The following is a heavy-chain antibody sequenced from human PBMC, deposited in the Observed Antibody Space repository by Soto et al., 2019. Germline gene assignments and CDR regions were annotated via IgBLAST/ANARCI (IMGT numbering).Heavy chain of an antibody. CDR3: ANDRDDIGMVVAFEI. CDR2: ISGSGVTT. V-gene: IGHV3-23*01. D-gene: IGHD2-15*01. Sequence: EMQLLESWGDLVHPGGYLRLSCAASGFTFDSYAMTWVRQAPGKGLDYIAAISGSGVTTYYADSMKGRFTVSRDNSKNTLYLQMNGLRAEDTALYYCANDRDDIGMVVAFEIWGQGTMVTVSS. J-gene: IGHJ3*02. CDR1: GFTFDSYA.